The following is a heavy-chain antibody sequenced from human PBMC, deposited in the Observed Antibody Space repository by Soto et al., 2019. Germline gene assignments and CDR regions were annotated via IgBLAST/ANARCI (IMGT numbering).Heavy chain of an antibody. Sequence: GGSLRLSCAASGFTFSSYGMHWVRQAPGKGLEWVAVIWYDGSNKYYADSVKGRFTISRDNSKNTLYLQMNSLRAEDTAVYYYARDIKKKDYGDYVRLYTYFDYWGQGTLVTVSS. J-gene: IGHJ4*02. CDR1: GFTFSSYG. V-gene: IGHV3-33*01. CDR3: ARDIKKKDYGDYVRLYTYFDY. CDR2: IWYDGSNK. D-gene: IGHD4-17*01.